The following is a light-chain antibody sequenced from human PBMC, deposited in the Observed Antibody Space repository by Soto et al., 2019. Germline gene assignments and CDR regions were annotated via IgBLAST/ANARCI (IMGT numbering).Light chain of an antibody. CDR1: QSVSTN. J-gene: IGKJ5*01. CDR2: GAS. Sequence: EIVMTQSPATLSVSPGEKATLSCRASQSVSTNLAWYQHKPGQPPRLLLYGASSGATGIPARFSGSGSGTEFTLTISSLQSEDFAVYYCQRYNNWTRTFGQGTRLEIK. CDR3: QRYNNWTRT. V-gene: IGKV3D-15*01.